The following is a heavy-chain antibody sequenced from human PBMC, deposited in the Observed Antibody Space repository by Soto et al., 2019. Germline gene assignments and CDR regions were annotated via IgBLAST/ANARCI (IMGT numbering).Heavy chain of an antibody. Sequence: GGSLRLSCAASGFTFSSYWMHWVRQAPGKGLVWVSRINSDGSSTSYADSVKGRFTISRDNAKNTLYLQMNSLRAEDTAVYYCARGISIRRGYYYYYGMDVWGQGTTVTVSS. CDR1: GFTFSSYW. J-gene: IGHJ6*02. CDR3: ARGISIRRGYYYYYGMDV. CDR2: INSDGSST. V-gene: IGHV3-74*01. D-gene: IGHD1-20*01.